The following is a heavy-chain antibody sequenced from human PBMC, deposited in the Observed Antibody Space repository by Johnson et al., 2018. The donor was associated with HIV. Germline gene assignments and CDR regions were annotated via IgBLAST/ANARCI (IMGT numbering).Heavy chain of an antibody. D-gene: IGHD1-1*01. CDR3: ATSTASDALDI. CDR2: ISYDGSNK. CDR1: GFTFSSYA. Sequence: QVQLVESGGGVVQPGRSLRLSCAASGFTFSSYAMHWVRQAPGKGLEWVAVISYDGSNKYYADSVKGRFTISRDNSKNTLYVQMNSLRDEDTAVYYCATSTASDALDIWGQGTMVTVS. V-gene: IGHV3-30*04. J-gene: IGHJ3*02.